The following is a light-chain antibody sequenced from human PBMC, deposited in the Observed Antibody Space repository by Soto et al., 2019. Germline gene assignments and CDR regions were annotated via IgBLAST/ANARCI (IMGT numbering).Light chain of an antibody. CDR2: GAS. V-gene: IGKV3-20*01. CDR3: QQYDSSPLT. CDR1: QSVSSNY. J-gene: IGKJ4*01. Sequence: EIVLTQSPGTLSLSPGERATLSCRASQSVSSNYLTWYQQKPGQAPRLLIYGASSRATGIPDRFSGSGSGTDFTLIISRLEPEDFAVYYCQQYDSSPLTFGGGTKVEIK.